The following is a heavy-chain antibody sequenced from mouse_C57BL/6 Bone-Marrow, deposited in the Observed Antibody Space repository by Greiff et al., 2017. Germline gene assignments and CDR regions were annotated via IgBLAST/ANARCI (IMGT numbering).Heavy chain of an antibody. J-gene: IGHJ1*03. CDR3: ARDGHSSGYPYWYFDV. Sequence: EVKLMESGPGLVKPSQSLSLTCSVTGYSITSGYYWNWIRQFPGNKLEWMGYISYDGSNNYNPSLKNRISITRDTSKNQVFLQLNSVTTEDTATYDCARDGHSSGYPYWYFDVWGTGTTVTVSS. V-gene: IGHV3-6*01. CDR2: ISYDGSN. D-gene: IGHD3-1*01. CDR1: GYSITSGYY.